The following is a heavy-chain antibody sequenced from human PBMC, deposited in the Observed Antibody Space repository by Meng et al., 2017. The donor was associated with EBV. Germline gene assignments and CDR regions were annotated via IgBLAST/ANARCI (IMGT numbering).Heavy chain of an antibody. CDR2: IRSQVDGRTA. V-gene: IGHV3-15*01. D-gene: IGHD1-26*01. CDR3: TTDEGGSRF. J-gene: IGHJ4*02. CDR1: EFTFTSAW. Sequence: EVHLVESGGGLVKPGESLKLSCAASEFTFTSAWMNWVRQAPGKGLEWVGRIRSQVDGRTADYYAPVKGRFTISRDDSKHTLYLQMNSLKIEDSAVYYCTTDEGGSRFWGQGTLVTVSS.